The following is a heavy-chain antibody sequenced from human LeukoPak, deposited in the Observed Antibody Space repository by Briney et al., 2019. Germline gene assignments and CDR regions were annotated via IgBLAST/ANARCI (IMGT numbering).Heavy chain of an antibody. CDR3: ARAYSSSYYYYYMDV. Sequence: SETLSLTCAVYGGSFSGYYWSWIRHPPGKGLEWIGEINHSGSTNYNPSLKSRVTISVDTSKNQFSLKLSSVTAADTAVYYCARAYSSSYYYYYMDVWGKGTTVTVSS. J-gene: IGHJ6*03. CDR2: INHSGST. D-gene: IGHD6-6*01. V-gene: IGHV4-34*01. CDR1: GGSFSGYY.